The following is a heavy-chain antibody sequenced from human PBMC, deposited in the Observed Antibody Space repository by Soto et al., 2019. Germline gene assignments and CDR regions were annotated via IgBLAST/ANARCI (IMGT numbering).Heavy chain of an antibody. CDR3: ARGSRSHSGYGMDV. D-gene: IGHD3-10*01. CDR1: GGSISSYY. CDR2: IYYSGST. V-gene: IGHV4-59*08. J-gene: IGHJ6*02. Sequence: QVQLQESGPGLVKPSETLSLTCTVSGGSISSYYWSWIRQPPGKGLEWIGYIYYSGSTNYNPSLKSRVTISVDTSKNQFSLKLSSVTAADTAVYYCARGSRSHSGYGMDVWGQGTTVTVSS.